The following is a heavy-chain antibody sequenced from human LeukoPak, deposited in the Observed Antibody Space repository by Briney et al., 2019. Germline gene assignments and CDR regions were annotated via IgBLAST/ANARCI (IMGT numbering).Heavy chain of an antibody. D-gene: IGHD3-3*01. Sequence: ASVKVSCKASGYTFTSNDINWVRQATGQGLEWMGWMNPNRGNTGYAQKFQGRVTMTRNTSISTAYMELSSLRSEDTAVYYCARGPSITIFGVVTPTLMDVWGQGTTVTVSS. CDR1: GYTFTSND. J-gene: IGHJ6*02. CDR2: MNPNRGNT. V-gene: IGHV1-8*01. CDR3: ARGPSITIFGVVTPTLMDV.